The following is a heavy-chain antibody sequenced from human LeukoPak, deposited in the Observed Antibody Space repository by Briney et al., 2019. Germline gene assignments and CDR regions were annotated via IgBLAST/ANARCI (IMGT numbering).Heavy chain of an antibody. Sequence: GGSLRLSCVVSGFRFGDYGMHWVRQAPGKGLEGVSGISWSGTTTGYADSVKGRFTISRDSAKNSLYLQMDSLRVEDTALYYCAKDESTGGFAPGYFYGMVVWGQGTTVTVSS. CDR2: ISWSGTTT. D-gene: IGHD3-16*01. V-gene: IGHV3-9*01. J-gene: IGHJ6*02. CDR3: AKDESTGGFAPGYFYGMVV. CDR1: GFRFGDYG.